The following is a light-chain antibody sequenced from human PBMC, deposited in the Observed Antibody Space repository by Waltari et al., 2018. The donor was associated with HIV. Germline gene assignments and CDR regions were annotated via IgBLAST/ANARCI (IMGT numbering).Light chain of an antibody. CDR1: QNIGNY. CDR3: QQSYNSPPP. Sequence: DIQMTHSALCLSASVRDRVTITCRTSQNIGNYFNWYLHKPWTAPKLLIFGASSLQGGVPSPFSGPASGTDYFRTIRNDKPKDFGIYDCQQSYNSPPPFGRGPKLEL. V-gene: IGKV1-39*01. CDR2: GAS. J-gene: IGKJ2*01.